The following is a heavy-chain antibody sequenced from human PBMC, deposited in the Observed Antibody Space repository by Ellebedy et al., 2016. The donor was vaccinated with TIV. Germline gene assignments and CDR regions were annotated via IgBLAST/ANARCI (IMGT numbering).Heavy chain of an antibody. V-gene: IGHV3-21*01. CDR2: INNVGSHI. D-gene: IGHD5-12*01. J-gene: IGHJ4*02. CDR1: GFTFSTSA. CDR3: ARDATTYLRYGYFDC. Sequence: PGGSLRLSCAASGFTFSTSALNRVRQAPGKGLEWVSSINNVGSHIYYADSVRGRFTISRDNAKNSVFLQMSSLRADDTAVYYCARDATTYLRYGYFDCWGQGTLVTVSS.